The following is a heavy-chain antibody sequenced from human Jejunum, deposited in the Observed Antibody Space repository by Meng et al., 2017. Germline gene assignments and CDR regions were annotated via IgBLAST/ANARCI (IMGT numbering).Heavy chain of an antibody. D-gene: IGHD6-19*01. V-gene: IGHV3-72*01. Sequence: GESLKISCAVSGFTFSDDFIDWVRQAPGKGLEWVGRSKSKTFSYSAEYAASVKGRFTISRDESQRSVSLQMNSLKIEDTAVYYCGRRSLAGKVDYFGQVMLTVSS. CDR1: GFTFSDDF. J-gene: IGHJ4*02. CDR3: GRRSLAGKVDY. CDR2: SKSKTFSYSA.